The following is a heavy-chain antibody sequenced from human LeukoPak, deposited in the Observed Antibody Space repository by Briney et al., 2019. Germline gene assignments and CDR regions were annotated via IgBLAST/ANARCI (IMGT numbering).Heavy chain of an antibody. V-gene: IGHV4-59*08. CDR2: IYYSGST. Sequence: SETLSLTCTVSGGSISSYYWSWIRQPPGKGLEWIGYIYYSGSTNYNPSLKSRVTISVDTSKNQFSLRLSSVTAADTAVYYCARYEARLGAFDIWGQGTMVTVSS. CDR1: GGSISSYY. J-gene: IGHJ3*02. D-gene: IGHD1-26*01. CDR3: ARYEARLGAFDI.